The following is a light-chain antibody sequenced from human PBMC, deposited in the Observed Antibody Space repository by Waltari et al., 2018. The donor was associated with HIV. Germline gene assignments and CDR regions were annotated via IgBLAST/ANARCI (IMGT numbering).Light chain of an antibody. Sequence: QSALTQPPSASGSPGQSVTLSCTGTNSDIGTYDYVSWYQQHPGKAPKLVIAEVTKRPSGVSDRFSGSKSGNTAFLTVSGLQAEDEADCYCSSFANRDGFYVLFGGGTRLTVL. CDR3: SSFANRDGFYVL. J-gene: IGLJ2*01. CDR2: EVT. V-gene: IGLV2-8*01. CDR1: NSDIGTYDY.